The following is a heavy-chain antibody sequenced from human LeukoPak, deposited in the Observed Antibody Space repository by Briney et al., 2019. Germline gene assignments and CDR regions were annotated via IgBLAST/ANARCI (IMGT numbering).Heavy chain of an antibody. J-gene: IGHJ3*02. CDR1: GYTFTSHG. CDR3: ARDLPGGFGAFDI. D-gene: IGHD3-10*01. CDR2: ISTYNGNT. Sequence: ASVKVSCKASGYTFTSHGISWVRQAPGQGLEWMGWISTYNGNTNYAQKLQGRVSMTTDTSTSTAYMELKSLRSDDTAVYYCARDLPGGFGAFDIWGQGTMVTVSS. V-gene: IGHV1-18*01.